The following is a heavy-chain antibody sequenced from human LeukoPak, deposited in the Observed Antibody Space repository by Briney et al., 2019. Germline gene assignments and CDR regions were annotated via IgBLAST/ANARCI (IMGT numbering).Heavy chain of an antibody. V-gene: IGHV1-46*01. CDR1: GYTFTSYN. D-gene: IGHD1-14*01. CDR3: ARDIAGGWNYFDY. J-gene: IGHJ4*02. Sequence: ASVKVSCKASGYTFTSYNIHWVRQAPGQGLEWMGIINPTDGSTGYAQKFQGRVTMTRDTSTSTVYMEMSNLRSEDTAVYYCARDIAGGWNYFDYWGQGTLVTVSS. CDR2: INPTDGST.